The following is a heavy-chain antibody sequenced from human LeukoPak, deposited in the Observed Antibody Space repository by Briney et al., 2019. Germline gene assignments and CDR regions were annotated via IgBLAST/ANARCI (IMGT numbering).Heavy chain of an antibody. CDR2: IYTSGST. V-gene: IGHV4-61*02. CDR1: GGSISSSSYY. D-gene: IGHD3-10*01. CDR3: ARGFLGDYFGSGSYYVFDF. Sequence: TLSLTCTVSGGSISSSSYYWSWIRQPAGKGLEWIGRIYTSGSTKYNPSLKSRVTMSVDTSKNQFSLKLSSVTAADTAVYYCARGFLGDYFGSGSYYVFDFWGQGTLVTVSS. J-gene: IGHJ4*02.